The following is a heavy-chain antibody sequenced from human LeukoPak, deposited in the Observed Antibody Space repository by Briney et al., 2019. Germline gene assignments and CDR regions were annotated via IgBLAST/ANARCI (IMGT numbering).Heavy chain of an antibody. CDR2: IHDSGST. J-gene: IGHJ4*02. CDR3: ATRATAGPW. V-gene: IGHV4-4*02. Sequence: SGTLSLTCAVSGASITSTYWSTWVRQPSGKGLEWIGEIHDSGSTNYNPSLKSRVTMSVDKSRNQFSLNLTSVTAADTAVYYCATRATAGPWWGQGTLSPSPQ. D-gene: IGHD6-13*01. CDR1: GASITSTYW.